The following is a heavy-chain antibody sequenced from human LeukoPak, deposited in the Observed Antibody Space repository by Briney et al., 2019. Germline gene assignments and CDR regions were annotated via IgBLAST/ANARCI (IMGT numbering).Heavy chain of an antibody. V-gene: IGHV1-3*01. D-gene: IGHD3-16*01. CDR2: INAGNGNT. CDR1: GYTFASYA. Sequence: ASVKVSCKASGYTFASYAMHWVRQAPGQRLEWMGWINAGNGNTKYSQKFQGRVTITRDTSASTAYMELSSLRSEDTAAYYCARRGGLGPFDPWGQGTLVTVSS. J-gene: IGHJ5*02. CDR3: ARRGGLGPFDP.